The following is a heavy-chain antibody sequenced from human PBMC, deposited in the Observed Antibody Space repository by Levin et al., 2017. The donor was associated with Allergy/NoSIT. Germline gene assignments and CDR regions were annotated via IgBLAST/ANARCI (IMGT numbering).Heavy chain of an antibody. CDR3: ARDQYGSGKDGFDI. Sequence: SETLSLTCTVSGDSIISGAYYWSWIRQHPGKGLEWIGCIFYSGNNYYNPSLKSRVTISVDTSKNQFSLKLSSVTAADTAVYYCARDQYGSGKDGFDIWGQGTMVTVSS. J-gene: IGHJ3*02. CDR1: GDSIISGAYY. CDR2: IFYSGNN. V-gene: IGHV4-31*03. D-gene: IGHD3-10*01.